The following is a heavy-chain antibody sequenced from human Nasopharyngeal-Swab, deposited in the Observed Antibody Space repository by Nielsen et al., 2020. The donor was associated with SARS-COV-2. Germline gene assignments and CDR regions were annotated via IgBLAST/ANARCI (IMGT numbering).Heavy chain of an antibody. V-gene: IGHV3-21*01. J-gene: IGHJ4*02. D-gene: IGHD6-19*01. Sequence: GESLKTSCAASGFIFSTYTMNWVRQAPGKGLEWLSSIRSSTSYIYYADSVKGRFTISRDNAKNSLYLQMNSLRTEDTAVYYCATSGYSSGWIFWGQGTLVTVSS. CDR3: ATSGYSSGWIF. CDR1: GFIFSTYT. CDR2: IRSSTSYI.